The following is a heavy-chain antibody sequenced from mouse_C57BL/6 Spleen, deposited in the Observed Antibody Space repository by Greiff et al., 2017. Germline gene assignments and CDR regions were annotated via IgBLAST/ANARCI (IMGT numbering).Heavy chain of an antibody. Sequence: VQLQQPGAELVMPGASVKLSCKASGYTFTSYWMHWVKQRPGQGLEWIGEIDPSDSYTNYNQKFKGKSTLTVDKSSSKAYMQLSSLTSEDSAVYYCARGPGPMDYWCQGTSVTVSS. CDR2: IDPSDSYT. J-gene: IGHJ4*01. CDR3: ARGPGPMDY. CDR1: GYTFTSYW. V-gene: IGHV1-69*01.